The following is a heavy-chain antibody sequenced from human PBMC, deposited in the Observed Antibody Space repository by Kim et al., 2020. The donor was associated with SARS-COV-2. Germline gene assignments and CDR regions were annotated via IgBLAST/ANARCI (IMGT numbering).Heavy chain of an antibody. CDR3: ASGGRYWSY. Sequence: GGSLRLSCAASGFTFSSFVMTWVRQAPGKGLELVSDITGSGGTTYYRDSLKGRFTISRDNSKNTVYLQMNSLTAEDTAVYYCASGGRYWSYWGQGSLVT. CDR1: GFTFSSFV. V-gene: IGHV3-23*01. J-gene: IGHJ1*01. CDR2: ITGSGGTT. D-gene: IGHD2-15*01.